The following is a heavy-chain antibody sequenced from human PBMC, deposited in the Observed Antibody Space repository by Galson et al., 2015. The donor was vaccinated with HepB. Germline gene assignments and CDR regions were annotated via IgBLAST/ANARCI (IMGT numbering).Heavy chain of an antibody. CDR2: ISSSSSYT. D-gene: IGHD6-19*01. V-gene: IGHV3-11*06. CDR3: ARERNSSGWYDYFDY. CDR1: GFTFSDYY. J-gene: IGHJ4*02. Sequence: SLRLSCAASGFTFSDYYMSWIRQAPGKGLEWVSYISSSSSYTNYADSVKGRFTISRDNAKNSLYLQMNSLRAEDTAVYYCARERNSSGWYDYFDYWGQGTLVTVSS.